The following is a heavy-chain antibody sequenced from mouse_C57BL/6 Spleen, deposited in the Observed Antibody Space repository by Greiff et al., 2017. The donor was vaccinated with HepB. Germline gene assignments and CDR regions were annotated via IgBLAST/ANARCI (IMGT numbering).Heavy chain of an antibody. Sequence: VKLQQSGAELVKPGASVKISCKASGYAFSSYWMNWVKQRPGKGLEWIGQIYPGDGDTNYNGKFKGKATLTADKSSSTAYMQLSSLTSEDSAVYFCARNPIYDGYYPFAYWGQGTLVTVSA. CDR3: ARNPIYDGYYPFAY. CDR1: GYAFSSYW. V-gene: IGHV1-80*01. D-gene: IGHD2-3*01. CDR2: IYPGDGDT. J-gene: IGHJ3*01.